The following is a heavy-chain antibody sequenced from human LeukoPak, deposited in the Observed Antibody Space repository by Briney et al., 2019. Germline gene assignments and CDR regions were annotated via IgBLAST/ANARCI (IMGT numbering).Heavy chain of an antibody. CDR2: ISGGGGST. J-gene: IGHJ4*02. CDR1: GFTFSSNA. V-gene: IGHV3-23*01. D-gene: IGHD1-1*01. CDR3: AKVTGTTVGALDY. Sequence: GGSLRLSCAASGFTFSSNAMTWVRQAPGEGLEWVSVISGGGGSTDYADSVKGRFTISRDNSKNTLYLQMDNLRAEDTAVYYCAKVTGTTVGALDYWGQGTLVTVSS.